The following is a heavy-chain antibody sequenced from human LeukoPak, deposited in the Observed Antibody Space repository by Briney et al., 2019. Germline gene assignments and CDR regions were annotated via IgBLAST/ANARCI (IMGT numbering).Heavy chain of an antibody. J-gene: IGHJ4*02. V-gene: IGHV3-66*01. CDR1: GFTVISKY. CDR3: ARMNCGGDCPIDY. CDR2: IYSGGST. Sequence: PGGSLRLSCAASGFTVISKYVNWVRRAPGKGLEWVSVIYSGGSTYYGDSVKGRFTISRDNSKNTVYLQMNSLRAEDTAVYYCARMNCGGDCPIDYWGQGTLVTVSS. D-gene: IGHD2-21*02.